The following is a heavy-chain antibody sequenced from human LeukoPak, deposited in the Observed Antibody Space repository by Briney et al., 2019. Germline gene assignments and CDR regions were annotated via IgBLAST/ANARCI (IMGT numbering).Heavy chain of an antibody. CDR1: GGSISSYY. V-gene: IGHV4-59*01. J-gene: IGHJ5*02. Sequence: PSETLSLTCTVSGGSISSYYRSWIRQPPGKGLEWIGYIYYSGSTNYKPFLKSRVTISVDTSKNQFSLKLSSVTAADTAVYYCARGGYYGSGNDFRFDPWGQGTLVTVSS. D-gene: IGHD3-10*01. CDR3: ARGGYYGSGNDFRFDP. CDR2: IYYSGST.